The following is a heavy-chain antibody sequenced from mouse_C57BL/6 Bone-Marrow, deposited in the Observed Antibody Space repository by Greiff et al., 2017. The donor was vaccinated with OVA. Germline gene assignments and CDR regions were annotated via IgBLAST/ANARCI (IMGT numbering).Heavy chain of an antibody. CDR3: ARSCMITGYFDD. CDR2: IDPGSGGT. V-gene: IGHV1-72*01. D-gene: IGHD2-4*01. Sequence: QVQLQQPGAELVKPGASVKLSCKASGYTFTSYWMHWVKQRPGRGLEWIGRIDPGSGGTKYNEKFKSKATLTVDKPSSTAYMQLSSLTSEDSAVDYCARSCMITGYFDDWGTGTTVTVSS. CDR1: GYTFTSYW. J-gene: IGHJ1*03.